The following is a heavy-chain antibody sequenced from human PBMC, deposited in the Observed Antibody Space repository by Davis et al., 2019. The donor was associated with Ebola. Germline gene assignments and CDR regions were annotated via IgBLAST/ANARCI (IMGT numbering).Heavy chain of an antibody. CDR2: INPSGST. D-gene: IGHD2-2*01. V-gene: IGHV4-39*07. Sequence: PSETLSLTCTVSGCSISSGDYHWSWTRQPPGKGLEWIGEINPSGSTNYNPSLKSRVTISVDTSKNQFSLKLSSVTAADTAVYYCAREYHYWGQGAPVTVSS. CDR3: AREYHY. J-gene: IGHJ4*02. CDR1: GCSISSGDYH.